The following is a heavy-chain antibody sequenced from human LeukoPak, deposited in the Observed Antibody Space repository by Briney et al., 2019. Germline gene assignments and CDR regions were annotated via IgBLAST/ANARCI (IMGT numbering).Heavy chain of an antibody. J-gene: IGHJ6*03. CDR3: ARVYPTGYFYYMDV. CDR1: GFTFSNFE. D-gene: IGHD1-1*01. CDR2: ISNSARTI. Sequence: GGSLRLSCAASGFTFSNFEMNWVCQAPGKGLEWVSYISNSARTIFYADSVKGRFTISRDNAKKSLYLQMNSLRVEDTAVYYCARVYPTGYFYYMDVWGIGATVTVS. V-gene: IGHV3-48*03.